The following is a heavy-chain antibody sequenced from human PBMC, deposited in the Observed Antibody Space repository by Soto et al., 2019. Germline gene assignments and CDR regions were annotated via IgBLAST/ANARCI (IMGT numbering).Heavy chain of an antibody. CDR3: ARDHLPALPYSSRGAFDI. Sequence: GASVKVSCKASGYTFTSYGISWVRQAPGQGLEWMGWISAYNGNTNYAQKLQGRVTMTTDTSTSTAYMELRSLRSDDTAVYYCARDHLPALPYSSRGAFDIWGQGTMVTVSS. CDR2: ISAYNGNT. CDR1: GYTFTSYG. V-gene: IGHV1-18*04. D-gene: IGHD3-22*01. J-gene: IGHJ3*02.